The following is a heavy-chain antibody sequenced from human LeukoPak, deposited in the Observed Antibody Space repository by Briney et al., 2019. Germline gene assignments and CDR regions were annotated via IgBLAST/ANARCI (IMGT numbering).Heavy chain of an antibody. D-gene: IGHD2-15*01. CDR2: IYYSGST. Sequence: SETLSLTCTVSSGSISGSSYYWGWIRQPPGKGLEWIGSIYYSGSTYYNPSLKSRVTISVDTSKNQFSLKLSSVTAADTAVYYCARHVWAPSYCSGGSCYGPLDYWGQGTLVTVSS. V-gene: IGHV4-39*01. CDR1: SGSISGSSYY. CDR3: ARHVWAPSYCSGGSCYGPLDY. J-gene: IGHJ4*02.